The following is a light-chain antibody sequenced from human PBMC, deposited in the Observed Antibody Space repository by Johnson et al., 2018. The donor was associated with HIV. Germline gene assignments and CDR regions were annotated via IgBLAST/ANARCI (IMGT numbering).Light chain of an antibody. V-gene: IGLV1-51*02. CDR3: ATWDRSLSAGGV. J-gene: IGLJ1*01. CDR1: SSNIGNNY. CDR2: ENT. Sequence: QSVLTQPPSVSAAPGQKVTISCSGSSSNIGNNYVSWYRQLPGTAPKLLIYENTQRPSGIPDRFSGSKSGASATLGITGLQTGAEADYYCATWDRSLSAGGVCGNGTKVTVL.